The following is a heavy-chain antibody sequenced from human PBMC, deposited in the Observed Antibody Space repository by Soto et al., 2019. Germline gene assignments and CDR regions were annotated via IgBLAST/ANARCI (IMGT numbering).Heavy chain of an antibody. CDR3: AKEALWCSGGSCYPNCYYYYYMDV. Sequence: GGSLRLSCAASGFTFDDYTMHWVRQAPGKGLEWVSLISWDGGSTYYADSVKGRFTISRDNSKNSLYLQMNSLRTEDTALYYCAKEALWCSGGSCYPNCYYYYYMDVWGKGTTVTVSS. CDR1: GFTFDDYT. D-gene: IGHD2-15*01. V-gene: IGHV3-43*01. J-gene: IGHJ6*03. CDR2: ISWDGGST.